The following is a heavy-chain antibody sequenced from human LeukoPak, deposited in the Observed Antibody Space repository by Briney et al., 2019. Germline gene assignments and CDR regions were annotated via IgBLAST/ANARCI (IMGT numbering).Heavy chain of an antibody. CDR3: ARVFIYFDY. D-gene: IGHD3-9*01. Sequence: TSETLSLTCTVSGGSISSYYWSWIRQPPGKGLEWIGYIYYSGSTNYNPSLKRRVTISVDTSKNQFSLKLSSVTAADTAVYYCARVFIYFDYWGQGTLVTVSS. CDR1: GGSISSYY. V-gene: IGHV4-59*01. J-gene: IGHJ4*02. CDR2: IYYSGST.